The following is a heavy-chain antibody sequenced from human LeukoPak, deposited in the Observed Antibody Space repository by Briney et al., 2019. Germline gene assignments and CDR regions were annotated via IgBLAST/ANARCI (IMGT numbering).Heavy chain of an antibody. CDR2: IFSLGST. D-gene: IGHD3-22*01. J-gene: IGHJ4*02. CDR3: ARHFDSGYYVENPIDY. Sequence: GGALRLSCAASGFTVSNNYMSWVRQTPGKGLEWVSIIFSLGSTYYADSVKGRFTISRDNSKNTLYLQLNSLRVEDTAVYYCARHFDSGYYVENPIDYWGQGTLVTVSS. CDR1: GFTVSNNY. V-gene: IGHV3-66*02.